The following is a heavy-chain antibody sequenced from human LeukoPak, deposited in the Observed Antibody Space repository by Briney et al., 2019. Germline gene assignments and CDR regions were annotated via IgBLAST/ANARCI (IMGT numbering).Heavy chain of an antibody. J-gene: IGHJ4*02. D-gene: IGHD6-19*01. CDR2: IFSDGSS. CDR1: GFTVSSNY. V-gene: IGHV3-53*01. Sequence: GGSLRLSCAASGFTVSSNYMSWVRQAPGKGLDWVSVIFSDGSSYYTDSVEGRFSISIDISKTTLYLQMNSLRAEDTAMYYCARKTPSGGWNFDYWGQGTLVTVSS. CDR3: ARKTPSGGWNFDY.